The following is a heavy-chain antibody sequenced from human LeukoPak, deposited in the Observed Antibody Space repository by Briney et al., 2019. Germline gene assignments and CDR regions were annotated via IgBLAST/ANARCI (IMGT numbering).Heavy chain of an antibody. V-gene: IGHV4-39*01. CDR3: ARFIAAADTIDY. CDR1: GGSISSSSYY. Sequence: KPSETLSLTCTVSGGSISSSSYYWGWXXXPPGKGLEWIGSIYYSGSTYYNPSLKSRVTISVDTSKNQFSLKLSSVTAADTAVYYCARFIAAADTIDYWGQGTLVTVSS. D-gene: IGHD6-13*01. J-gene: IGHJ4*02. CDR2: IYYSGST.